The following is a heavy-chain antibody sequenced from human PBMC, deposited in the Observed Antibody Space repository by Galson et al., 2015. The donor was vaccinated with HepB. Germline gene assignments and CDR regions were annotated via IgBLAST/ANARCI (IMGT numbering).Heavy chain of an antibody. CDR3: AADRYCGGNCYSSDAFDI. J-gene: IGHJ3*02. D-gene: IGHD2-21*01. CDR1: GFTFSSSA. Sequence: SVKVSCKASGFTFSSSAVQWVRQTHGQRLEWIGWIVVGSGDTNSAQKFQERVTITRDMSTSTAYMEQSSLRSEDTAVYYCAADRYCGGNCYSSDAFDIWGQGTMVTVSS. CDR2: IVVGSGDT. V-gene: IGHV1-58*01.